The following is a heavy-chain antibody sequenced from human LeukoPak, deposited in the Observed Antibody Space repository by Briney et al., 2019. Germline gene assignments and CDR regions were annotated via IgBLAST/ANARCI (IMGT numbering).Heavy chain of an antibody. CDR1: GGSIRSNSNY. V-gene: IGHV4-39*01. D-gene: IGHD1-26*01. CDR3: AGLREGVVGAAFDY. CDR2: MYYSGST. Sequence: SETLSLTCSVSGGSIRSNSNYWSWIRQPPGKGLEWIGSMYYSGSTYYNPSLKSRVTISVDTSKSQFSLKLSSVTAADTAVYYCAGLREGVVGAAFDYWGQGTLVTVSS. J-gene: IGHJ4*02.